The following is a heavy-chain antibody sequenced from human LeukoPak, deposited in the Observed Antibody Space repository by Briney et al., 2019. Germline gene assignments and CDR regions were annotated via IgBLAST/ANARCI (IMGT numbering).Heavy chain of an antibody. D-gene: IGHD2-2*01. V-gene: IGHV3-23*01. CDR2: ISGSGGST. Sequence: PGGSLRLSCAASGFTVSSNYMSWVRRAPGKGLEWVSGISGSGGSTYYADSVQGRFTISRDNSKNTLYLQMNSLRAEDTALYYCATRGCSSTSCSDAFDIWGQGTMVTVSS. J-gene: IGHJ3*02. CDR3: ATRGCSSTSCSDAFDI. CDR1: GFTVSSNY.